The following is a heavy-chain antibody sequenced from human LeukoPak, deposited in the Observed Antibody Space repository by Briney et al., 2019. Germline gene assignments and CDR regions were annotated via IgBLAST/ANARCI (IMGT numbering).Heavy chain of an antibody. CDR2: IIPIFGTA. CDR1: GGTFSSYA. J-gene: IGHJ4*02. V-gene: IGHV1-69*06. D-gene: IGHD1-26*01. CDR3: AREVGSGFDY. Sequence: SVTVSCKASGGTFSSYAISWVRQAPGQGLEWMGGIIPIFGTANYAQKFQGRVPITADKSTSTAYMELSSLRSEDTAVYYCAREVGSGFDYWGQGTLVTVSS.